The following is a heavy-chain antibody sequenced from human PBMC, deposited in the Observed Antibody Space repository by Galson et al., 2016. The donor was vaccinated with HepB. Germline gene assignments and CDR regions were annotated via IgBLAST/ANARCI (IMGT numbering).Heavy chain of an antibody. Sequence: SVKVSCKASGGALNSHAISWVRQAPGQGLEWMGRIIPILSIAKYAQRFQGRVTITADKSTSTAYMELSSLRSEDTAVYYCAGGTMVRGVIFPPYGMDVWGQGTTVTVSS. CDR1: GGALNSHA. CDR3: AGGTMVRGVIFPPYGMDV. D-gene: IGHD3-10*01. J-gene: IGHJ6*02. V-gene: IGHV1-69*04. CDR2: IIPILSIA.